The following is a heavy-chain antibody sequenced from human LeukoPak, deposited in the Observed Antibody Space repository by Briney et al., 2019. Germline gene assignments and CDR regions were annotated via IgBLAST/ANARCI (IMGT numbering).Heavy chain of an antibody. V-gene: IGHV3-21*01. CDR3: ARGLYGDFDY. CDR1: GFTFSSYS. Sequence: GGSLRLSCAASGFTFSSYSMNWVLQAPGKGLEWVSSISSSSSYIYYADSGKGRFTISRDNAKNSLYLQMNSLRAEDTAVYYCARGLYGDFDYWGQGTLVTVSS. CDR2: ISSSSSYI. D-gene: IGHD4-17*01. J-gene: IGHJ4*02.